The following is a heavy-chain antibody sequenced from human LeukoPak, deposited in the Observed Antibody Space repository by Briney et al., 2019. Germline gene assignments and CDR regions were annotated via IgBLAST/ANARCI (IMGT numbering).Heavy chain of an antibody. D-gene: IGHD5-18*01. J-gene: IGHJ4*02. CDR2: ISCSGGST. V-gene: IGHV3-23*01. CDR3: AVRGWIQLWLPSY. CDR1: GFTFSTYA. Sequence: GGSLRLSCAASGFTFSTYAMSWVRQAPGKGLEWVSAISCSGGSTYYADSVKGRFTISRDNSKNTLYLQMNSLRAEDTAVYYCAVRGWIQLWLPSYWGQGTLVTVSS.